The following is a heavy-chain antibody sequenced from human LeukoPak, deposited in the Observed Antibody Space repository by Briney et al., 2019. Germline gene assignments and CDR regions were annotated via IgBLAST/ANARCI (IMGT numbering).Heavy chain of an antibody. V-gene: IGHV1-3*01. CDR3: ASRKDCDILTGGPICYYYGMDV. CDR1: GYTFTSYA. D-gene: IGHD3-9*01. Sequence: ASVKVSCKASGYTFTSYAMHWVRQAPGQRLEWMGWINAGNGNTKYSQKFQGRVTITRDTSASTAYMELSSLRSEDTAVYYCASRKDCDILTGGPICYYYGMDVWGQGTTVTVSS. CDR2: INAGNGNT. J-gene: IGHJ6*02.